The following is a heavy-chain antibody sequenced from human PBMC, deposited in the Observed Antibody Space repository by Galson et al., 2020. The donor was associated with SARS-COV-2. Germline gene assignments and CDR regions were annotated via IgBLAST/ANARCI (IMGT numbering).Heavy chain of an antibody. V-gene: IGHV4-31*03. CDR2: IYYSGST. Sequence: SETLSLTCTVSGGSISSGGYYWSWIRQHPGKCLEWIGYIYYSGSTYYNPSLKSRVTISVDTSKNQFSLKLSSVTAADTAVYYCARVPLTTAAFDYWGQGTLVTVSS. J-gene: IGHJ4*02. D-gene: IGHD4-17*01. CDR3: ARVPLTTAAFDY. CDR1: GGSISSGGYY.